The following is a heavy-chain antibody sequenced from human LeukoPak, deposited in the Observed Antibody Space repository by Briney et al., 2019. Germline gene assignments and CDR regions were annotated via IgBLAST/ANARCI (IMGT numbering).Heavy chain of an antibody. CDR1: GGSFSGYY. J-gene: IGHJ1*01. D-gene: IGHD6-13*01. CDR3: ARGRPYSSSWYPYQH. CDR2: INHSGST. V-gene: IGHV4-34*01. Sequence: SETLSLTCAVYGGSFSGYYWSWIRQPPGKGLEWIGEINHSGSTNYNPSLKSRDTISVDTSKNQFSLKLSSVTAADTAVYYCARGRPYSSSWYPYQHWGQGTLVTVSS.